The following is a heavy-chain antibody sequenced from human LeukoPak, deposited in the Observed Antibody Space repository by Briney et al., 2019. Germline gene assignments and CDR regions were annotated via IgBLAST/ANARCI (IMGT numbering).Heavy chain of an antibody. V-gene: IGHV3-21*01. CDR1: GFTFSSYS. CDR3: ARGDQIDY. D-gene: IGHD2-2*01. CDR2: ISSSSSYI. J-gene: IGHJ4*02. Sequence: GESLRLSRAASGFTFSSYSMNWVRQAPGKGLEWVSSISSSSSYIYYADSVKGRFTISRDNAKNSLYLQMDSLRAEDTAVYYCARGDQIDYWGQGTLVTVSS.